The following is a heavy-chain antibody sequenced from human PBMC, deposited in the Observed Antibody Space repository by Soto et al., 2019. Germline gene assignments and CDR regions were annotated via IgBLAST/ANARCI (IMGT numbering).Heavy chain of an antibody. J-gene: IGHJ4*02. CDR1: GGSISSSSYY. CDR2: IYYSGST. Sequence: QLQESGPGLVKPSETLSLTCTVSGGSISSSSYYWGWIRQPPGKGLEWIGSIYYSGSTYYNPSLKSRVTISVDTSKNQFSLKMSSVTAADTAVYYCARQIWFGEPYFDYWGQGTPVTVSS. D-gene: IGHD3-10*01. CDR3: ARQIWFGEPYFDY. V-gene: IGHV4-39*01.